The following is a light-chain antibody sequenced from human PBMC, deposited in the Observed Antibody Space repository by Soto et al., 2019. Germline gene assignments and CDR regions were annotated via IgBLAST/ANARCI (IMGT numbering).Light chain of an antibody. CDR1: SSDVGGYNY. J-gene: IGLJ1*01. V-gene: IGLV2-8*01. CDR3: SSYAGSSNV. Sequence: QSALTQPPSASGSPEQSVAISCTGTSSDVGGYNYVSWYQQHPGKAPKLMIYEVNKRPSGVPDRFSGSKSGNTASLTVSGLQGEDEADYYCSSYAGSSNVFGTGTTLTVL. CDR2: EVN.